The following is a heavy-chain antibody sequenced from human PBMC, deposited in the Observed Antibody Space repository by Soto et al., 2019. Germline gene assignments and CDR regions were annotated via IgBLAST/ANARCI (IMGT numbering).Heavy chain of an antibody. V-gene: IGHV3-23*01. CDR2: ISGSGGST. D-gene: IGHD2-15*01. J-gene: IGHJ4*02. Sequence: EVQLLESGGGLVQPGGSLRLSCAASGFTFSSYAMSWVRQAPGKGLEWVSAISGSGGSTYYADSVKGRFTISRDNSKNTLYLRMNSLRAEDTAVYYCAKGMRGGDIVVVVAAIFDYWGQGTLVTVSS. CDR1: GFTFSSYA. CDR3: AKGMRGGDIVVVVAAIFDY.